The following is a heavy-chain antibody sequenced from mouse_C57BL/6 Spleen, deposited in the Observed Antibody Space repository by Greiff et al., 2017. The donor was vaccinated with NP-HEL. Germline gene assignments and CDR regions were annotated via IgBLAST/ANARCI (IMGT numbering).Heavy chain of an antibody. Sequence: VQLQQSGPELVKPGASVKISCKASGYTFTDYYMNWVKQSHGKSLEWIGDINPNNGGTSYNQKFKGKATLTVDKSSSTAYMELRSLTSEDSAVYYCARREGNYYGSSYYAMDYWGQGTSVTVSS. J-gene: IGHJ4*01. CDR1: GYTFTDYY. D-gene: IGHD1-1*01. V-gene: IGHV1-26*01. CDR3: ARREGNYYGSSYYAMDY. CDR2: INPNNGGT.